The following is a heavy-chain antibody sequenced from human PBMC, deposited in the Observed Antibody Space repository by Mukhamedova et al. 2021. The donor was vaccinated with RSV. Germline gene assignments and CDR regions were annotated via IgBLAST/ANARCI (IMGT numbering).Heavy chain of an antibody. V-gene: IGHV3-11*01. CDR3: ARRVTGLYYFDY. Sequence: STWGNTIYYADSVKGRFTISRDNAKNSLFLQMNSLRAEDTAMYYCARRVTGLYYFDYWGQGTLVTVSS. J-gene: IGHJ4*02. D-gene: IGHD2-21*02. CDR2: STWGNTI.